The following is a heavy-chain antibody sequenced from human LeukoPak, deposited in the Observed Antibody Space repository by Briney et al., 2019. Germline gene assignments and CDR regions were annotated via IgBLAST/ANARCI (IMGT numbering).Heavy chain of an antibody. Sequence: GGSLRLSCAASGFTFSSYWMSWVRLAPGKGLQWVANIKQDGSEKYYVDSLKGRFTISRDNAKNSLYLQMNSLRAEDTAVYYCAPEGYSDSSGYYLQHWGQGTLVIVSS. D-gene: IGHD3-22*01. V-gene: IGHV3-7*05. CDR1: GFTFSSYW. J-gene: IGHJ1*01. CDR3: APEGYSDSSGYYLQH. CDR2: IKQDGSEK.